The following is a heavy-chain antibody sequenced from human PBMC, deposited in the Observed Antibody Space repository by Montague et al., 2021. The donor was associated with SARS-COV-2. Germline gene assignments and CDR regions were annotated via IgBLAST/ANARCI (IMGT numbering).Heavy chain of an antibody. CDR1: GTSFSGYY. Sequence: SETLSLTYAVHGTSFSGYYWNWIRQPPGKGLEWIGEINHGGSTKXSPSLKSRLTISADTSKNQFSLKLTSVAAADTAVYYCARLRDGVVPSPILGVRPYYSYYYMDVWGRGTTVTVSS. D-gene: IGHD2-15*01. V-gene: IGHV4-34*01. CDR2: INHGGST. J-gene: IGHJ6*03. CDR3: ARLRDGVVPSPILGVRPYYSYYYMDV.